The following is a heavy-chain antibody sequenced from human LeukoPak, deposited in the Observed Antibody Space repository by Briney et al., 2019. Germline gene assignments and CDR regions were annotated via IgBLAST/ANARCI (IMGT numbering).Heavy chain of an antibody. CDR2: MTTSRSSI. J-gene: IGHJ4*02. CDR3: AREDQEGSDY. V-gene: IGHV3-21*01. CDR1: GFTFSTYS. Sequence: GGSLRLSCAASGFTFSTYSMNWVRQAPGKGLEWVSSMTTSRSSIFYADSVKGRFTISRDNAKNSLYLQMNSLRADDTAVYYCAREDQEGSDYWGQGTLVTVSS.